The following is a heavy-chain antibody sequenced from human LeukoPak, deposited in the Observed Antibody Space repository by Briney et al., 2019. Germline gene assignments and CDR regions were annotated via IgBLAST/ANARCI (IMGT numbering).Heavy chain of an antibody. CDR2: IWYDGSNK. CDR3: AKDADSSGSVDY. CDR1: GFTFSSYG. D-gene: IGHD3-22*01. J-gene: IGHJ4*02. V-gene: IGHV3-33*06. Sequence: GRSLRLSCAASGFTFSSYGMHWVRQAPGKGLEWVAVIWYDGSNKYYADSVKGRFTISRDNSKNTLYLQMNSLRAEDTAVYYCAKDADSSGSVDYGGQGTVVSVSS.